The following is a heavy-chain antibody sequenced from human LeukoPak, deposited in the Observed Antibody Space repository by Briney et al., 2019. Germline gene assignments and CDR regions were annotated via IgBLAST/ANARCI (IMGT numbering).Heavy chain of an antibody. D-gene: IGHD1-26*01. Sequence: ASVKVSCKASGYTFTGYYMHWVRQAPGQGLEWMGRINPNSGGTNYAQKFQGRVTMTRDTSISTAYMELRSLKSDDTAVYYCVRHIKPAGPWDGMDVWGQGTTVIVSS. CDR2: INPNSGGT. J-gene: IGHJ6*02. CDR3: VRHIKPAGPWDGMDV. CDR1: GYTFTGYY. V-gene: IGHV1-2*06.